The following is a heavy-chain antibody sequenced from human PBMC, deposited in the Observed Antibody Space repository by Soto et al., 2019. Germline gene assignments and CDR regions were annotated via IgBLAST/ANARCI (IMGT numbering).Heavy chain of an antibody. CDR3: ARVGCISTSCYFSSDARGWFDP. CDR2: IYYSGSS. D-gene: IGHD2-2*01. V-gene: IGHV4-59*01. Sequence: QVQLQESGPGLVKPSETLSLTCTVSGGSINSYYWSWIRQPPGKGLEWIGYIYYSGSSNYNPSLKSRVTISVDTSKNQFSLNLSSVTAADTAVYYCARVGCISTSCYFSSDARGWFDPWGQGTLVTVSS. J-gene: IGHJ5*02. CDR1: GGSINSYY.